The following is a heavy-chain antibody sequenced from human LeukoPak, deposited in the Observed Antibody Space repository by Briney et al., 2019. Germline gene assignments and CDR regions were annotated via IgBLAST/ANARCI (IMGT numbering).Heavy chain of an antibody. Sequence: RASVKVSCKASGYTFTSYDINWVRQATGQGLEWMGWMNPNSGNTGYAQKFQGRVTMTRNTSISTAYMELSSLRSEDTAVYYCARGGREYDFWSGYYYLGGYYYYYMDVWGKGTTVTVSS. CDR2: MNPNSGNT. CDR1: GYTFTSYD. D-gene: IGHD3-3*01. J-gene: IGHJ6*03. CDR3: ARGGREYDFWSGYYYLGGYYYYYMDV. V-gene: IGHV1-8*01.